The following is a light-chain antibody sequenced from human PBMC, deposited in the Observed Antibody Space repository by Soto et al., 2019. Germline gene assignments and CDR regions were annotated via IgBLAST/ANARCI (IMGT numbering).Light chain of an antibody. J-gene: IGLJ2*01. CDR3: SSHAGSNHVV. V-gene: IGLV2-8*01. CDR1: SSDVGGYNY. Sequence: QSALTQPPSASGSPGQSVTISCTGTSSDVGGYNYVSWYQQHPGKAPKLMIHEVSKRPSGVPDRFSGSKSGNTASLTVSGLQAEDEADYYCSSHAGSNHVVFGGGTQLTVL. CDR2: EVS.